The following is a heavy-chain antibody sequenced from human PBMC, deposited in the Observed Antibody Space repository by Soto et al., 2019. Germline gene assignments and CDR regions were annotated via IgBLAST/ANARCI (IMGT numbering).Heavy chain of an antibody. J-gene: IGHJ4*02. CDR3: ARDLGYGLFDY. Sequence: EVQLVESGGGLVQPGGSLRLSCAASGFTFSSYSMNWVRQAPGKGLEWVSYVSSSSTTIYYADSVKGGFTHSRDNAKNSLYLQMNSLEDEDTAVTYCARDLGYGLFDYWGEGTLIAVSS. D-gene: IGHD5-18*01. V-gene: IGHV3-48*02. CDR2: VSSSSTTI. CDR1: GFTFSSYS.